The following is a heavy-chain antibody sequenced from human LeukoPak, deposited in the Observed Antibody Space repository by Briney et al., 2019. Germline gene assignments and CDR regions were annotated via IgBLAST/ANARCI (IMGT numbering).Heavy chain of an antibody. CDR3: ARRYFRSIDY. D-gene: IGHD3-10*01. J-gene: IGHJ4*02. V-gene: IGHV4-59*12. CDR2: IFPSGST. Sequence: TASETLSLTCTVSGGSISGYYWSWIRQPPGKGLEWIGYIFPSGSTNYNPSLKSRVTISADTSKNQFSLKLSSVTAADTAVYYCARRYFRSIDYWGQGTLVTVSS. CDR1: GGSISGYY.